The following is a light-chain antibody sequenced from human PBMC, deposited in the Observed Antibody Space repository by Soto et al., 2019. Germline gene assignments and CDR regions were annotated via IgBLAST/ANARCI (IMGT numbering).Light chain of an antibody. V-gene: IGLV1-51*01. J-gene: IGLJ1*01. CDR3: CSYAGTATV. CDR1: SSNIGNNY. Sequence: QSVLTQPPSVSAAPGQKVTISCSGSSSNIGNNYVSWYQQLPGTAPKLLIYDNNKRPSGIPDRFSGSKSGTSATLGITGLQTGDEADYYCCSYAGTATVFGTGTKLTVL. CDR2: DNN.